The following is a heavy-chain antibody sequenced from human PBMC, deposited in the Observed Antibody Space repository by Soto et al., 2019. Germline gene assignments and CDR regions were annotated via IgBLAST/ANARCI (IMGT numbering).Heavy chain of an antibody. CDR2: IVVGSGNT. J-gene: IGHJ6*02. CDR1: GFTFTSSA. V-gene: IGHV1-58*01. CDR3: AADYYSSSWTYYYYGMDV. D-gene: IGHD6-13*01. Sequence: SVKVSCKASGFTFTSSAVQWVRQARGQRXEWIGWIVVGSGNTNYAQKFQERVTITRDMSTSTAYMELSSLRSEDTAVYYCAADYYSSSWTYYYYGMDVWGQGTTVTVSS.